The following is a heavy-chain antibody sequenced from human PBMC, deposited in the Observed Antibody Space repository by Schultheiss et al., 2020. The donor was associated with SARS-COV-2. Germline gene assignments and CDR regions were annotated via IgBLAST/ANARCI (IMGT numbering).Heavy chain of an antibody. Sequence: SETLSLTCTVSGGSISSYYWSWIRQPPGKGLEWIGEINHSGSTNYNPSLKSRVTISVDTSKNQFSLKLSSVTAADTAVYYCARGRGYSGYDYGVDYWGQGTLVTVSS. D-gene: IGHD5-12*01. J-gene: IGHJ4*02. CDR2: INHSGST. CDR3: ARGRGYSGYDYGVDY. CDR1: GGSISSYY. V-gene: IGHV4-34*01.